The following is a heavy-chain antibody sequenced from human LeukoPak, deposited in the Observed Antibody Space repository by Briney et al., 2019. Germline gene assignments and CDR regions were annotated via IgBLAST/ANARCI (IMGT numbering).Heavy chain of an antibody. J-gene: IGHJ4*02. Sequence: GGSPRLSCAASGFTFSSYSMNWVRQAPGKGLEWVSYISSSSSTIYYADSVKGRFTISRDNAKNSLYLQMNSLRAEDTAVYYCARDRYDYVWGSYRYTFDYWGQGTLVTVSS. D-gene: IGHD3-16*02. CDR1: GFTFSSYS. V-gene: IGHV3-48*01. CDR2: ISSSSSTI. CDR3: ARDRYDYVWGSYRYTFDY.